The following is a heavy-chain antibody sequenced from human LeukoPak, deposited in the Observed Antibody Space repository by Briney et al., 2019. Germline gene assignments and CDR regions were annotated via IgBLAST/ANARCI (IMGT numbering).Heavy chain of an antibody. D-gene: IGHD3-22*01. J-gene: IGHJ4*02. CDR2: IIPIFGTA. V-gene: IGHV1-69*05. Sequence: GASVKVSCKASGYTFTSYAISWVRQAPGQGLEWMGRIIPIFGTANYAQKFQGRVTITTDESTSTAYMELSSLRSEDTAVYYCARETRYYYDSSGYYYFYWGQGTLVTVSS. CDR1: GYTFTSYA. CDR3: ARETRYYYDSSGYYYFY.